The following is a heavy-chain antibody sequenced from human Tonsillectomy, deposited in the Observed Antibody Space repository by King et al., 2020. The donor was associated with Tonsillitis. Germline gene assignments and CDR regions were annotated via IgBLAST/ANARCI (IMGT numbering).Heavy chain of an antibody. Sequence: QLVQSGAEVKKPGASVKVSCKASGYTFTDYYMHWVRQAPGQGLEWMGWINPNSGGTNYAQKFQGRVTMTRDTSISTAYMELSRLRYDDTAVYYCARETSTWYGRFDPWGQGTLVTVSS. V-gene: IGHV1-2*02. D-gene: IGHD6-13*01. CDR1: GYTFTDYY. CDR3: ARETSTWYGRFDP. CDR2: INPNSGGT. J-gene: IGHJ5*02.